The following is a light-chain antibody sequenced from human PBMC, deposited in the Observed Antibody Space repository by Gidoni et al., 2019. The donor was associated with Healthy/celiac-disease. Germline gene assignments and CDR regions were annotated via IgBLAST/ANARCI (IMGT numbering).Light chain of an antibody. CDR3: QQRSNWPPA. V-gene: IGKV3-11*01. CDR2: DAS. CDR1: QSVSSY. J-gene: IGKJ5*01. Sequence: IVLTLSPATLSLSPGESATLSCRASQSVSSYLAWYQQKPGQAPRLLIYDASNRATGIPARFSGSGSGTDFTLTISRLEPEDFAVYYCQQRSNWPPAFGQGTRLEIK.